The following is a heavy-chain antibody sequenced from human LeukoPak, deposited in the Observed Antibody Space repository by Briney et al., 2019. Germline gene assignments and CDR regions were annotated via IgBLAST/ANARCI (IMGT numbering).Heavy chain of an antibody. Sequence: GGSLRLSCAVSGFTFDIAWMNWVRQAPGEGLEWVGRIKSKNDGAATDYAAPVRGRFTISTDDSKSMLYLQMNSLKTEDTAVYYCVTRDAYKPRYFMDVWGKGTTVTVSS. CDR2: IKSKNDGAAT. CDR1: GFTFDIAW. V-gene: IGHV3-15*01. CDR3: VTRDAYKPRYFMDV. D-gene: IGHD5-24*01. J-gene: IGHJ6*03.